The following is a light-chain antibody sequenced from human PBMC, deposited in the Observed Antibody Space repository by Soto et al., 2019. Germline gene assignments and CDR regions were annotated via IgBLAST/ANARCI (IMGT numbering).Light chain of an antibody. CDR1: QSVSIN. J-gene: IGKJ1*01. CDR2: GAS. Sequence: MTQSPSTLSASVGDRVTSTCRASQSVSINLAWYQQKPGQAPRLFIYGASTRATGVPARFSGSGSGTEFTLAISSLQSEDFAVYFCQQYHDRWTFGQGTKVEIK. CDR3: QQYHDRWT. V-gene: IGKV3-15*01.